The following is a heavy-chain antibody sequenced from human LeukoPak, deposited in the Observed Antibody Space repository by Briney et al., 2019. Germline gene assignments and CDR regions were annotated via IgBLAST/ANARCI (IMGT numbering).Heavy chain of an antibody. V-gene: IGHV3-9*03. CDR1: GFTFDDYA. D-gene: IGHD4-17*01. J-gene: IGHJ3*02. Sequence: PGRSLRLSCAASGFTFDDYAMHWVRQAPGKGLEWVSGISWNSGSIVYADSVKGRFTISRDNAKNSLYLQMNSLRAEDMALYYCAKDTLGDYGDYDHAFDIWGQGTMVTVSS. CDR3: AKDTLGDYGDYDHAFDI. CDR2: ISWNSGSI.